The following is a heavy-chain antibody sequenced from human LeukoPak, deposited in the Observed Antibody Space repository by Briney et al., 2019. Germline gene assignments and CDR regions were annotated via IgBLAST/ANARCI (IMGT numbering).Heavy chain of an antibody. D-gene: IGHD5-18*01. CDR1: GGSFSGYY. Sequence: SETLSLTCAVCGGSFSGYYWSWIRQPPGKGLEWIGEINHSGSTNYNPSLKSRVTISVDTSKNQFSLKLSSVTAADTAVYYCANVDTAAEAFDIWGQGTMVTVSS. J-gene: IGHJ3*02. CDR3: ANVDTAAEAFDI. V-gene: IGHV4-34*01. CDR2: INHSGST.